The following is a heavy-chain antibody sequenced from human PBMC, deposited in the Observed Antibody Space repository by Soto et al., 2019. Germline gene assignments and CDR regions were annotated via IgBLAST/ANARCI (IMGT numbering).Heavy chain of an antibody. V-gene: IGHV4-59*01. J-gene: IGHJ6*02. CDR3: AREETAWPLAYGLDV. CDR1: GGSITSSY. Sequence: SETLSLTCTVSGGSITSSYWSWIRRPPGKGLEWIAYIYDTGISGYTPSTSYNPSLKSRVTMSVDTSKSQFSLKLTSVTAADTAVYYCAREETAWPLAYGLDVWGQGTTVTVSS. CDR2: IYDTGISGYTPST. D-gene: IGHD2-21*02.